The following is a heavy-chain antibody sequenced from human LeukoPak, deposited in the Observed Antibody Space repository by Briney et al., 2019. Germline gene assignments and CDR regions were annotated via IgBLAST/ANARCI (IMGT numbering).Heavy chain of an antibody. D-gene: IGHD3-22*01. CDR3: ATPPTAYTSGSLGY. CDR1: GFTFSSYG. CDR2: IWYDGSNK. Sequence: PGGSLRLSCAASGFTFSSYGMHWVRQAPGKGLEWVAVIWYDGSNKYYADSVKGRFSISRDNSKNTLYLQMNSLRVEDTAVYYCATPPTAYTSGSLGYWGQGTLVTVSS. J-gene: IGHJ4*02. V-gene: IGHV3-30*02.